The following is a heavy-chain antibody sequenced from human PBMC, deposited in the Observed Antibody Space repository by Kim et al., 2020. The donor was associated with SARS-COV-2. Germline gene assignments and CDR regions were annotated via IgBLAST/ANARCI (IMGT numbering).Heavy chain of an antibody. Sequence: SETLSLTCTVSGGSISSYYWSWIRQPAGKGLEWIGRIYTSGSTNYNPSLKSRVTMSVDTSKNQFSLKLSSVTAADTAMYYCARSTPVPAALDIWGQGTMVTVSS. V-gene: IGHV4-4*07. CDR3: ARSTPVPAALDI. CDR1: GGSISSYY. CDR2: IYTSGST. D-gene: IGHD2-2*01. J-gene: IGHJ3*02.